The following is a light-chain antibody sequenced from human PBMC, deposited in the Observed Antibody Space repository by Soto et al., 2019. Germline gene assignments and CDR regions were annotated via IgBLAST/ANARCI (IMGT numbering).Light chain of an antibody. CDR3: QQYESWPRP. Sequence: QTSGTLCLSPVAGGTVSCGASQNIGRLLGWHQQKPGRAPRLRASGASTRDCGIPARVSGSGSGTEFTLTICSLQSDDFARYYCQQYESWPRPFGQGTKVDI. CDR1: QNIGRL. V-gene: IGKV3-15*01. J-gene: IGKJ1*01. CDR2: GAS.